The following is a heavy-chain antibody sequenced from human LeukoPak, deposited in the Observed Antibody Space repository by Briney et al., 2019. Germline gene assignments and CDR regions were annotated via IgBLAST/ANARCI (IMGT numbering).Heavy chain of an antibody. V-gene: IGHV3-30-3*01. J-gene: IGHJ5*02. Sequence: GGSLRLSCAASGFTFSSYAMHWVRQAPGKGLEWVAVISYDGSNKYYADSVKGRFTISRDNSKNTLYLQMNSLKTEDTAVYYCTRTYCSTTLCYLGGFDPWGQGTLVTVSS. CDR3: TRTYCSTTLCYLGGFDP. CDR1: GFTFSSYA. D-gene: IGHD2-2*01. CDR2: ISYDGSNK.